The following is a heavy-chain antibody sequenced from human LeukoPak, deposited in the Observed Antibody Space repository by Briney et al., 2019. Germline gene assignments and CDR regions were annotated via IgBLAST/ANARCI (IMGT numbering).Heavy chain of an antibody. CDR3: ARERITMVRGVISYYCGMDV. CDR1: GLTVSNTY. D-gene: IGHD3-10*01. Sequence: GGSLRLSCAASGLTVSNTYMAWVRQAPGKGLQWVSFIYNDGNKYYADSVKGRFTVSRDNSQNTLYLQMNSLSSEDTAVYYCARERITMVRGVISYYCGMDVWGQGTTVTVSS. V-gene: IGHV3-53*01. CDR2: IYNDGNK. J-gene: IGHJ6*02.